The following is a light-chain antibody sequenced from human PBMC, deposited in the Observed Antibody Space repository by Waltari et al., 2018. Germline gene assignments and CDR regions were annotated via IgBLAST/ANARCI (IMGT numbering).Light chain of an antibody. CDR1: QSVLYSSNRQNY. J-gene: IGKJ1*01. Sequence: DIVMTQSPDPLAVSPGERVTINCKSSQSVLYSSNRQNYLAWYQQKPGQPPKLLIYWASARESGVPDRFSGSESGTDFTLTISSLQAEDVAVYYCQQYYDIPWTFGQGTKVEIK. V-gene: IGKV4-1*01. CDR3: QQYYDIPWT. CDR2: WAS.